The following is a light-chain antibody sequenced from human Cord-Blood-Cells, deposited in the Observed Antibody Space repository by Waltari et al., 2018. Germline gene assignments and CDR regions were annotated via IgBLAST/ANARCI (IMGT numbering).Light chain of an antibody. Sequence: IALTQSPATLSLSPGERAPLACRASQSVSSYLAWDQQKPGQAPRLLIYDASNRATGIPARFSGSGSGTDFTLTISSLEPEDFAVYYCQQRSNWLTFGGGTKVEIK. CDR3: QQRSNWLT. V-gene: IGKV3-11*01. CDR1: QSVSSY. CDR2: DAS. J-gene: IGKJ4*01.